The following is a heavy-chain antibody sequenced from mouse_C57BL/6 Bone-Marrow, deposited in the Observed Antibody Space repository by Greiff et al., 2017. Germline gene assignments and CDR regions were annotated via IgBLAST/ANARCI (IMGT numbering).Heavy chain of an antibody. J-gene: IGHJ3*01. Sequence: EVQLQQSGAELVRPGASVKLSCTASGFNIKDDYMHWVKQRPEQGLEWIGWIDPENGDTEYASKFQGKATITADTSSNTAYLQLSSLTSEDTAVYYCTTGINDREIAYWGQGTLVTVSA. D-gene: IGHD2-12*01. CDR1: GFNIKDDY. CDR3: TTGINDREIAY. CDR2: IDPENGDT. V-gene: IGHV14-4*01.